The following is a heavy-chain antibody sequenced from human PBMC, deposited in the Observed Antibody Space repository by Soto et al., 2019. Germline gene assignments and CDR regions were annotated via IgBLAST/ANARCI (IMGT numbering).Heavy chain of an antibody. D-gene: IGHD3-22*01. Sequence: SETLSLTCTVSGGSISSGGYYWSWIRQHPGKGLEWIGYIYYSGSTYYNPSLKSRVTISVDTSKSQFSLKLSSVTAADTAVYYCARDRDSIDTGGMDVWGQGITVTVSS. CDR3: ARDRDSIDTGGMDV. CDR2: IYYSGST. J-gene: IGHJ6*02. CDR1: GGSISSGGYY. V-gene: IGHV4-31*03.